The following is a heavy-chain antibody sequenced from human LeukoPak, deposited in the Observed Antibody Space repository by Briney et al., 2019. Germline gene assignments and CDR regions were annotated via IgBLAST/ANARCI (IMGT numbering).Heavy chain of an antibody. J-gene: IGHJ4*02. D-gene: IGHD1-26*01. CDR1: GFTFSSYA. CDR2: VSGSGVGT. Sequence: GGSLRLSCAASGFTFSSYAMSWVRQAPGKGLEWVSTVSGSGVGTYYADSVKGRFTISRDSSKNTLYLQMNSLRAEDTAVYYCAKDGVGATSLDCWGQGTLVTVSS. CDR3: AKDGVGATSLDC. V-gene: IGHV3-23*01.